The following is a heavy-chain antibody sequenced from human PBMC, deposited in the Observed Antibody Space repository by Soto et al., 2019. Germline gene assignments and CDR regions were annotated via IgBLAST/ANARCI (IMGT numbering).Heavy chain of an antibody. CDR1: GGSISSSSYY. CDR2: IYYSGST. J-gene: IGHJ3*02. D-gene: IGHD4-17*01. Sequence: SETLSLTCTVSGGSISSSSYYWGWIRQPPGKGLEWIGSIYYSGSTYYNPSLKSRVTISVDTSKNQFSLKLSSVTAADTAVYYCARPRERSTVTTKEDAFDIWGQGTMVTVSS. CDR3: ARPRERSTVTTKEDAFDI. V-gene: IGHV4-39*01.